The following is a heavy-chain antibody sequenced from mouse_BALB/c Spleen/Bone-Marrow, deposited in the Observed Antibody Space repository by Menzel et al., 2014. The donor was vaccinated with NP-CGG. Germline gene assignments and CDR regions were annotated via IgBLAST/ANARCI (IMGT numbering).Heavy chain of an antibody. CDR2: IDPSDSET. J-gene: IGHJ4*01. V-gene: IGHV1S127*01. Sequence: QVQLQQSGPQLVRPGASVKISCKASGYSFTSHWMHWVKQRPGQGLEWIGMIDPSDSETRLNQKFKDKATLTVDRSSSTAYMQLSSPTSEDSAVYYCARSRLRRTFYAMDYWGQGTSVTVSS. CDR1: GYSFTSHW. CDR3: ARSRLRRTFYAMDY. D-gene: IGHD2-4*01.